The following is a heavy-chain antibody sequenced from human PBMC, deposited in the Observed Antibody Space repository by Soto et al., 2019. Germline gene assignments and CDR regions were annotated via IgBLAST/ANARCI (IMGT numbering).Heavy chain of an antibody. V-gene: IGHV4-4*02. D-gene: IGHD6-6*01. CDR3: ARGGGSIVSIAARRFDP. J-gene: IGHJ5*02. CDR2: IYHSGST. Sequence: QVQLQESGPGLVKPSGTLSLTCAVSGGSISSSNWWSWVRQPPGKGLEWIGEIYHSGSTNYNPSPKGRVTISVGKSKNQVSLKLSSVTAADTAVYYCARGGGSIVSIAARRFDPWGQGTLVTVSS. CDR1: GGSISSSNW.